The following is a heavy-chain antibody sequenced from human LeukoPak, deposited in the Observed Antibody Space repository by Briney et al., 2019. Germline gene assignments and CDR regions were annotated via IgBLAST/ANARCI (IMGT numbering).Heavy chain of an antibody. V-gene: IGHV1-46*01. CDR1: GYTFTGYY. CDR3: ARDYSNARAFDY. CDR2: INPSGGST. J-gene: IGHJ4*02. D-gene: IGHD4-11*01. Sequence: ASVKVSCKASGYTFTGYYIHWVRQAPGQGLEWMGIINPSGGSTSYAQKFQGTVTMTRDTSTNTVYMELSSLRSEDTAVYYCARDYSNARAFDYWGQGTLVTVSS.